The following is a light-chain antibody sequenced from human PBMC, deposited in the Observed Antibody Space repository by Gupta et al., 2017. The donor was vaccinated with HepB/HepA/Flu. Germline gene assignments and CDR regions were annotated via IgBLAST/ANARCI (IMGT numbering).Light chain of an antibody. Sequence: DIQMTQSPSSLSASVGDRVTITCRASQSISSYLNWYQQKPEKAPKLLIYAASSLQSGVPSRCSGSGSGADFTLTISSLQPEDFANYYYQQSYSTPDFGGGTKVEIK. CDR3: QQSYSTPD. V-gene: IGKV1-39*01. CDR1: QSISSY. J-gene: IGKJ4*01. CDR2: AAS.